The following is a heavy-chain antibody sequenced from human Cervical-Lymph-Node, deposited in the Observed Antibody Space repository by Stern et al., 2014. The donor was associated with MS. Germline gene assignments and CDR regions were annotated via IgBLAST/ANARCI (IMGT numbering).Heavy chain of an antibody. CDR3: ARTYDFWSGYPSPFDY. CDR1: GFSLSNARMG. D-gene: IGHD3-3*01. CDR2: LFSNDEK. Sequence: QVTLRESGPVLVKPTETLTLTCTVSGFSLSNARMGVSWIRQPPGKALEWLAPLFSNDEKSYSTSLKSRLTISKDTSKSQVVLTMTNMDPVDTATYYCARTYDFWSGYPSPFDYWGQGTLVTVSS. J-gene: IGHJ4*02. V-gene: IGHV2-26*01.